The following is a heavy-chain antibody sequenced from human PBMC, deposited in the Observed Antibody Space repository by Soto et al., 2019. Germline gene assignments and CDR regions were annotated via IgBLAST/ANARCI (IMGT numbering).Heavy chain of an antibody. CDR1: GFSVSSNY. D-gene: IGHD3-10*01. J-gene: IGHJ4*02. Sequence: EVQLVESGGGLVQPGGSLRLSCAASGFSVSSNYMYWVRQAPGKGLECVSLIYSGGSTDHADSVKDRFTISRDNSKNTLYLQMNSLRAEDTAVYYCARLHYYGSDWGQGTLVTVSS. CDR3: ARLHYYGSD. V-gene: IGHV3-66*04. CDR2: IYSGGST.